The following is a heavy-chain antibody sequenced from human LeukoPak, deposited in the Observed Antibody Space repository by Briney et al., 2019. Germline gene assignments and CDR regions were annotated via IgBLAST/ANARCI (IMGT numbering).Heavy chain of an antibody. CDR3: ARESSGYYPYFDY. CDR1: GFTFSSYE. V-gene: IGHV3-48*03. J-gene: IGHJ4*02. CDR2: ISSSGSTI. D-gene: IGHD3-22*01. Sequence: GGSLRLSCAASGFTFSSYEMNWVRQAPGKGLEWVSYISSSGSTIYYADSVKGRFTISRDNAKNSLYLQMNSLRAEDTAVYYCARESSGYYPYFDYWGQGTLVTGSA.